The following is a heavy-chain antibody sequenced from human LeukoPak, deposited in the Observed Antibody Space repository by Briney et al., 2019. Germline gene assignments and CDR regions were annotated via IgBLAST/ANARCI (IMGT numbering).Heavy chain of an antibody. CDR3: ARDGSFDL. CDR2: INTHKANT. V-gene: IGHV1-18*01. CDR1: GYTFTTHG. J-gene: IGHJ2*01. Sequence: ASVKVSCKASGYTFTTHGIAWVRQAPGQGLEWMGWINTHKANTNYAQTLQGRVTITTDTSTNTAYMDLRSLRSDDTAVYYCARDGSFDLWGRGTLVTVSS.